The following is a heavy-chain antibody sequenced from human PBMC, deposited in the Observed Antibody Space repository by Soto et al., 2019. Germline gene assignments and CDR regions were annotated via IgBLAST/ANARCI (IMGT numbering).Heavy chain of an antibody. Sequence: QLQLQESGPGLVKPSETLSLTCTVSGGSISSSSYYWGWIRQPPGKGLEWIGSIYYSGSTYYNPSLKSRVTISVDTSKNQFSLKLSSVTAADTAVYYCARRPLSGWYLDAFDIWGQGTMVTVSS. CDR1: GGSISSSSYY. D-gene: IGHD6-19*01. V-gene: IGHV4-39*01. CDR3: ARRPLSGWYLDAFDI. J-gene: IGHJ3*02. CDR2: IYYSGST.